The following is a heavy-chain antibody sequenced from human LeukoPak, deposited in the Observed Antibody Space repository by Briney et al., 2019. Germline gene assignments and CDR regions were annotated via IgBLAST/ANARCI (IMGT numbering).Heavy chain of an antibody. D-gene: IGHD1-14*01. Sequence: PSETLSLTCAASGYSISSGYYWGWIRQPPGKGLEWIGSIYHSGSTYYNPSLKSRVTISVDTSKNQFSLKLSSVTAADTAVYYCARNRQVLEYYFDYRGQGTLGNVSS. J-gene: IGHJ4*02. CDR3: ARNRQVLEYYFDY. V-gene: IGHV4-38-2*01. CDR2: IYHSGST. CDR1: GYSISSGYY.